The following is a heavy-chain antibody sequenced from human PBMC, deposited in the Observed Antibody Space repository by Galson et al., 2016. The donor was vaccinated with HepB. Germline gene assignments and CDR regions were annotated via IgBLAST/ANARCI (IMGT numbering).Heavy chain of an antibody. CDR1: GFNVISSY. D-gene: IGHD5-18*01. V-gene: IGHV3-53*01. CDR3: AKSNGYSNGHGLDY. CDR2: INSAGNT. J-gene: IGHJ4*02. Sequence: SLRLSCAASGFNVISSYISWVRQVPGKGLEWISIINSAGNTYYADSVKGRFTISRDNSENTVFLQMNSLRAEDTDVYYCAKSNGYSNGHGLDYWGRGTLVTVSS.